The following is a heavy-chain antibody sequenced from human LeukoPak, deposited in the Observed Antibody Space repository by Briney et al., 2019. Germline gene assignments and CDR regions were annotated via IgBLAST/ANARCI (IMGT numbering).Heavy chain of an antibody. V-gene: IGHV1-2*02. CDR1: GYTFTGYY. D-gene: IGHD4-17*01. CDR3: ARLNYGDYSVSDY. Sequence: GASVKVSCKASGYTFTGYYMHWVRQAPGQGLEWMGWINPNSGGTNYAQKFQGRVTMTRNTSISTAYMGLSSLRSEDTAVYYCARLNYGDYSVSDYWGQGTLVTVSS. J-gene: IGHJ4*02. CDR2: INPNSGGT.